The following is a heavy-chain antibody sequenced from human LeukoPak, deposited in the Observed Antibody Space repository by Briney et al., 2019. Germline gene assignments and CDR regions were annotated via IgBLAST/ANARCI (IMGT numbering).Heavy chain of an antibody. CDR1: GFSFSTYW. V-gene: IGHV5-51*01. D-gene: IGHD1-26*01. Sequence: GESLKISCKGSGFSFSTYWIGWVRQMPGKGLEWMGVIFPGGPDIRYSPSFQGQVTISADKSISTAYLQWSSLKASDSAIYYCARSRETYYYNYGMDVWGQGTTVSVSS. J-gene: IGHJ6*02. CDR3: ARSRETYYYNYGMDV. CDR2: IFPGGPDI.